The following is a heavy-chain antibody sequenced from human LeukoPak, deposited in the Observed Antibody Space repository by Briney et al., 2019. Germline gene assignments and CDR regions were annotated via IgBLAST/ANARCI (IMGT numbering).Heavy chain of an antibody. Sequence: GASVKVSCKASGYTFTGYYMHWVRQAPGQGLEWMGWINPNSGGTNYAQKFQGRVTMTRDTSITTAYLELSSLRSDDTAVYYCARGPPSTVLTPDDAFDIWGHGTVVTVSS. J-gene: IGHJ3*02. D-gene: IGHD4-23*01. CDR1: GYTFTGYY. CDR3: ARGPPSTVLTPDDAFDI. V-gene: IGHV1-2*02. CDR2: INPNSGGT.